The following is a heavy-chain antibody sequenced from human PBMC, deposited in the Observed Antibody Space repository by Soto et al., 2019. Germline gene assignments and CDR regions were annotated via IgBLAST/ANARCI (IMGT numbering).Heavy chain of an antibody. J-gene: IGHJ6*03. CDR1: GGSISSYY. Sequence: SETLSLTCTVSGGSISSYYWSWIRQPPGKGLEWIGYIYYSGSTNYNPSLKSRVTISVDTSKNQFSLKLSSVTAADTAVYYCAASRVVISLNYYYYYMDVWGKGTTVTVSS. CDR2: IYYSGST. V-gene: IGHV4-59*08. D-gene: IGHD3-3*01. CDR3: AASRVVISLNYYYYYMDV.